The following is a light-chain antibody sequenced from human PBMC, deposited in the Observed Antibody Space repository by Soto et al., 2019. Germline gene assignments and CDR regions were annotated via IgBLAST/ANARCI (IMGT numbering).Light chain of an antibody. CDR2: DAS. V-gene: IGKV3-11*01. CDR1: QSVSSY. CDR3: QQRSNWPIT. J-gene: IGKJ5*01. Sequence: EIVLTQSPATLSLSPGERATLSCRTSQSVSSYFAWYQQKPGRAPRLLIYDASSRATGIPARFIGSGSGTDFTLTISSLEPDDFAVYYCQQRSNWPITFGQGTRLEIK.